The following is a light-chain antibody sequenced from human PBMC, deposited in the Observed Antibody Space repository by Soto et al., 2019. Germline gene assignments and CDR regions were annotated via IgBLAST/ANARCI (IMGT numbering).Light chain of an antibody. CDR3: AAWDATLSAVV. J-gene: IGLJ2*01. CDR2: TDN. V-gene: IGLV1-44*01. CDR1: SSNIGTNA. Sequence: QSVLTQPPSASGTPGQRVTFSCSGSSSNIGTNAVNWYQQLPGTAPKLIIYTDNQRPSGVPDRFSGSKSGTSASLAISGLQSEDEADYYCAAWDATLSAVVFGGRTQLTVL.